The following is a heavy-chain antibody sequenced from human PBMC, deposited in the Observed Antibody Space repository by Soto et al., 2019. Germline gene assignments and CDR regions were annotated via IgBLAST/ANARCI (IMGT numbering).Heavy chain of an antibody. CDR2: INPNSGGT. CDR3: ARAYCGGDCSLYYFDY. Sequence: QVQLVQSGAEVKKPGASVKVSCKASGYTFTGYYMHWVRQAPGQGLEWMGWINPNSGGTNYAQKFQGWVTMTRDTSISTAYMELSRLRSDDTAVYYCARAYCGGDCSLYYFDYWGQGTLVTVSS. CDR1: GYTFTGYY. J-gene: IGHJ4*02. D-gene: IGHD2-21*02. V-gene: IGHV1-2*04.